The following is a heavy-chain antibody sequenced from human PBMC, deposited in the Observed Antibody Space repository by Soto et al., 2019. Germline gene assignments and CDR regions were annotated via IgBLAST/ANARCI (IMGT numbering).Heavy chain of an antibody. CDR2: ISWNSGSI. CDR1: GFTFDDYA. D-gene: IGHD3-3*01. V-gene: IGHV3-9*01. Sequence: GGSLRLSCAASGFTFDDYAMHWVRQAPGKGLEWVSGISWNSGSIGYTDSVKGRFTISRDNAKNSLYLQMNSLRAEDTALYYCAKDLFSEWLSKGPFFDYWGQGTLVTVSS. J-gene: IGHJ4*02. CDR3: AKDLFSEWLSKGPFFDY.